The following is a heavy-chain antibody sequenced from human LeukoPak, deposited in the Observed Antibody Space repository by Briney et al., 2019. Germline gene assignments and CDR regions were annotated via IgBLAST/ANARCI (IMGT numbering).Heavy chain of an antibody. CDR2: IYDSGST. D-gene: IGHD6-13*01. CDR3: ARRISPGYSSSWYVRGPPSFDY. CDR1: GGSIRSSYYY. J-gene: IGHJ4*02. V-gene: IGHV4-39*01. Sequence: KSSETLSLTCTVSGGSIRSSYYYWGWIRQPPGKGLEWIGSIYDSGSTYYNPSLKSRVTISVDTSKNQFSLKLNSVTAADTAVYYCARRISPGYSSSWYVRGPPSFDYWGQGTLVTVSS.